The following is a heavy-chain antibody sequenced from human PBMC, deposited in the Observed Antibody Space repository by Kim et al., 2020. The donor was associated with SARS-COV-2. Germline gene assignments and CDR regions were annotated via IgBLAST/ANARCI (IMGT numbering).Heavy chain of an antibody. Sequence: YTPSLKSRVTLSVDTSPSRFSLRLSSVTAADTAVYYCAGSPERASFFDYWGQGTLVTVSS. J-gene: IGHJ4*02. CDR3: AGSPERASFFDY. D-gene: IGHD3-16*02. V-gene: IGHV4-39*07.